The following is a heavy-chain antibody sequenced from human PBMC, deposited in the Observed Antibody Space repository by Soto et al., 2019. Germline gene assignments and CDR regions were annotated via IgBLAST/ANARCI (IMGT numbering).Heavy chain of an antibody. CDR1: GFSLSTSGVG. J-gene: IGHJ6*02. V-gene: IGHV2-5*02. CDR2: IYWDDDK. CDR3: AHRSRVEMATMRDYYYYGMDV. D-gene: IGHD5-12*01. Sequence: QITLKESGPTLVKPTQTLTLTCTFSGFSLSTSGVGVGWIRQPPGKALEWLALIYWDDDKRYSPSLKSRLTITKDTSKNQVVLTMTNMDPVDTATYYCAHRSRVEMATMRDYYYYGMDVWGQGTTVTVSS.